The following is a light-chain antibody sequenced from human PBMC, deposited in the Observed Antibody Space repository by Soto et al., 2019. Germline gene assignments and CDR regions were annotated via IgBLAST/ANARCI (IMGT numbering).Light chain of an antibody. CDR1: QSTNY. Sequence: EVVLTQSPGTLSLSPGEKGSLSCRASQSTNYLTWYQQKPGQAPRLLIYGASNRATGIPDRFSGSGSGTDFTLTISSLQPDDFATYYCQQYTSYPWTFGQGTKVDIK. CDR2: GAS. CDR3: QQYTSYPWT. V-gene: IGKV3-20*01. J-gene: IGKJ1*01.